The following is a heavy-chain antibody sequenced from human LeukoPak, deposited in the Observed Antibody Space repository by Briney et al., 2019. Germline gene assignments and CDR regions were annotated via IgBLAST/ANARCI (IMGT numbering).Heavy chain of an antibody. CDR1: GFTFSSYE. CDR2: ISGSGTSI. V-gene: IGHV3-48*03. D-gene: IGHD4-17*01. J-gene: IGHJ4*02. Sequence: GVSLRLSCAASGFTFSSYEMNWVRQAPGKGLEWVSYISGSGTSIYDADSVKGRFTISRDNAKNSLYLQMNSLRAEDTAVYYCARWSRYGDYDVSFDYWGQGTLVTV. CDR3: ARWSRYGDYDVSFDY.